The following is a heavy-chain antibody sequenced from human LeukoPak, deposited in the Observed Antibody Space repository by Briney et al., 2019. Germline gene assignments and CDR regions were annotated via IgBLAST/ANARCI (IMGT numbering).Heavy chain of an antibody. V-gene: IGHV4-59*01. CDR3: ASVRGYSSGWYASGFDP. Sequence: SETLSLTCIVSGGSITTYYWSWIRQPPGKGLEWVGYIYHSGSTNYNPSLKSRVTMSVDTSKNQFSLKLSSVTAADTAVYYCASVRGYSSGWYASGFDPWGQGTLVTVSS. D-gene: IGHD6-19*01. CDR1: GGSITTYY. J-gene: IGHJ5*02. CDR2: IYHSGST.